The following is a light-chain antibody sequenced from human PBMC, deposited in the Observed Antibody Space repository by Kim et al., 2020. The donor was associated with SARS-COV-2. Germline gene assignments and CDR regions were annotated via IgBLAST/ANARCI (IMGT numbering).Light chain of an antibody. CDR2: GES. J-gene: IGKJ1*01. Sequence: STGERTTLSCKASPSVPSNHLAWYQHQPGQAPSLLIYGESSRATGIPDRFSGSGSGTDFTHTIRTLEPEDFAVYFCQQYGNSPRTFGQGTKVDIK. CDR1: PSVPSNH. CDR3: QQYGNSPRT. V-gene: IGKV3-20*01.